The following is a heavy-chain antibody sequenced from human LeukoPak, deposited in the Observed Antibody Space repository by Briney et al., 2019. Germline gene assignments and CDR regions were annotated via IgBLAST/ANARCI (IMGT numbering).Heavy chain of an antibody. CDR2: ISSSGSTI. V-gene: IGHV3-11*04. J-gene: IGHJ4*02. Sequence: GGSLRLSCAASGFTFSDYYMSWIRQAPGKGLEWVSYISSSGSTIYYADSVKGRFTISRDNAKNSLYLQMNSLRAEDTAVYYCARDWPDILTGFYYFDYWGQGTLVTVSS. D-gene: IGHD3-9*01. CDR1: GFTFSDYY. CDR3: ARDWPDILTGFYYFDY.